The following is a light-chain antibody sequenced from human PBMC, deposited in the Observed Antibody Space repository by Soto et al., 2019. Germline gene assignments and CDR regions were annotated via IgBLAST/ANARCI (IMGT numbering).Light chain of an antibody. CDR1: DIGSKS. V-gene: IGLV3-21*01. Sequence: SYELTQPPSVSVAPGETATITCGANDIGSKSVHWYQQKPGQAPVMVLSYDSARPSGIPERFSGSNSGSTATLTISGVEAGDEADYFCQVWEGATDRPVFGGGTKLTVL. CDR3: QVWEGATDRPV. CDR2: YDS. J-gene: IGLJ2*01.